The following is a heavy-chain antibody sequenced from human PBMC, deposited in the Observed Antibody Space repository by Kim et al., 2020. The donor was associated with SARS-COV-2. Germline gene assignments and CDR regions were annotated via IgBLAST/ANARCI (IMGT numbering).Heavy chain of an antibody. CDR3: ARDLNYGPDY. D-gene: IGHD3-16*01. J-gene: IGHJ4*02. Sequence: ASVKVSCKTSGFSFTGHYMHWVRQAPGQGLEWMGWTKASSGDTNYDQKFQGRVTMTRDTSTSSVFMELSSLRSDDTAVYFCARDLNYGPDYWGQGTLVTVSS. CDR2: TKASSGDT. V-gene: IGHV1-2*02. CDR1: GFSFTGHY.